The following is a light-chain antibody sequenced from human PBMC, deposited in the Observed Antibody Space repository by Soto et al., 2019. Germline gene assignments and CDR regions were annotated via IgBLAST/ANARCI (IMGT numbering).Light chain of an antibody. J-gene: IGLJ2*01. CDR3: AAWDDSLSGVV. Sequence: QSVLTQPPSASETPGQRVTISCSGSTANIGNNYVYWYQQLPVTAPKLLIHRSDQRASGVPDRFSGSKSGTSASLAISGLRSEDEAHYYCAAWDDSLSGVVFGGGTKVTVL. V-gene: IGLV1-47*01. CDR2: RSD. CDR1: TANIGNNY.